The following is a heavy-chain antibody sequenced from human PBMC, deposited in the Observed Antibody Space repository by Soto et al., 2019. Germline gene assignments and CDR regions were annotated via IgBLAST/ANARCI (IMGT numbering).Heavy chain of an antibody. CDR3: ARCWGTGDFSTLGYNWLDP. CDR2: ISNDGSNK. Sequence: QVQLVESGGGVVQPGRSLRLSCAASGFTFSIYPLHWVRQAPGKGLEWVAVISNDGSNKYYADSVKGRFTISRDNSKNTLYLQMNSLRAEDTAVYYCARCWGTGDFSTLGYNWLDPWGQGTLVTVSS. V-gene: IGHV3-30-3*01. J-gene: IGHJ5*02. D-gene: IGHD1-1*01. CDR1: GFTFSIYP.